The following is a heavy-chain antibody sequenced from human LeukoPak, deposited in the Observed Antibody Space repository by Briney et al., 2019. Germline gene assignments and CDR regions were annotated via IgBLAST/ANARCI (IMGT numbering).Heavy chain of an antibody. V-gene: IGHV1-46*01. CDR1: GYSFTRYL. CDR2: IIPSDGST. J-gene: IGHJ4*02. Sequence: ASVKVSCKASGYSFTRYLIHWVRQAPGQGLEWMGIIIPSDGSTSYAQKFQGRVIMTRDTSTSTVYMELSSLRSQDTAVYYCARGKAVTMVRGVIITYFDYWGQGTLVTASS. D-gene: IGHD3-10*01. CDR3: ARGKAVTMVRGVIITYFDY.